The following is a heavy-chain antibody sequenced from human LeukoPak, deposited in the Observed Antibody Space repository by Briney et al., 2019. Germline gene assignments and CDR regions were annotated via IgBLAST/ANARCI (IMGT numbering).Heavy chain of an antibody. CDR1: GGSISSGSYY. CDR3: ARGRGAFDI. Sequence: PSETLSLTXTVSGGSISSGSYYWSWIRQPAGKGLEWIGRIYTSGSTNYNPSLKSRVTISVDTSKNQFSLKLSSVTAADTAVYYCARGRGAFDIWGQGTMVTVSS. V-gene: IGHV4-61*02. J-gene: IGHJ3*02. CDR2: IYTSGST.